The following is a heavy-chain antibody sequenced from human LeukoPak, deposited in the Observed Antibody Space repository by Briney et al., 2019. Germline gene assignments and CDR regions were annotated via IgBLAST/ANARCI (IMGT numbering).Heavy chain of an antibody. V-gene: IGHV4-4*07. CDR2: IYTSGST. CDR3: ARFPQGQYPRYNWFDP. J-gene: IGHJ5*02. CDR1: GGSISSYY. Sequence: PSETLSLTCTVSGGSISSYYWSWIRQPAGKGLEWIGRIYTSGSTNYNPSLKSRVTISVDTSKNQFSLKLSSVTAADTAVYYCARFPQGQYPRYNWFDPWGQGTLVTVSS. D-gene: IGHD2-2*01.